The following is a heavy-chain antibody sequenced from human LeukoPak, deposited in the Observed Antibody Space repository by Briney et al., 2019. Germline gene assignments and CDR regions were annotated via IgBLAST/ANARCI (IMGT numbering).Heavy chain of an antibody. D-gene: IGHD3-9*01. CDR1: GFTVSSNY. CDR2: IYSCGST. CDR3: ASPIRDHILTGGVYYYGMDV. V-gene: IGHV3-53*01. J-gene: IGHJ6*02. Sequence: GGSLRLSCAASGFTVSSNYMMWVRQAPGKGLEWVSVIYSCGSTYYADSVKGRFTISRDNSKNTLYLQINSMRAEDSAVYYCASPIRDHILTGGVYYYGMDVWGQGTTVTVSS.